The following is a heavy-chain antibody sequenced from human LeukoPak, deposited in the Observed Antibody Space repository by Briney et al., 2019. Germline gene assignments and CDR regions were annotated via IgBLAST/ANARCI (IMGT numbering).Heavy chain of an antibody. CDR1: GFTFSNYA. J-gene: IGHJ4*02. D-gene: IGHD2-15*01. V-gene: IGHV3-23*01. CDR2: ISGSGANT. CDR3: ARLFRYCSGGTCYTDRGYFFDY. Sequence: PGGSLRLSCVAPGFTFSNYAMSWVRQAPGKGLEWVSPISGSGANTYYADSVKGRFTISRDNSKNTLSLQMNSLRAEDTAVYYCARLFRYCSGGTCYTDRGYFFDYWGQGTLVTVSS.